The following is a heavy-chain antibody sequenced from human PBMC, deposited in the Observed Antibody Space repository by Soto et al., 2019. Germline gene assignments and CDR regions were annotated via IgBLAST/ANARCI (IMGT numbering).Heavy chain of an antibody. CDR1: GVSISFYY. D-gene: IGHD6-25*01. CDR3: AREGYSSGWNPIDY. J-gene: IGHJ4*02. Sequence: PSETLSLTCTVSGVSISFYYWSWIRQPPGKGLEWIAYIDSSGSTKYNPSLKSRVTISLDTSRNQLSLKLNSVTAADTAVYYCAREGYSSGWNPIDYWGQGTQVTVSS. CDR2: IDSSGST. V-gene: IGHV4-59*01.